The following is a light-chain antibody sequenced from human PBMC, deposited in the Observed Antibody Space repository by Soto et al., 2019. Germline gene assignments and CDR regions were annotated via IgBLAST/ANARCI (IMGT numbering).Light chain of an antibody. CDR3: HQDGSSTLT. Sequence: EIVLTQSPGTLSLSPGERATLSCGASQRISRSSLALYQQKRCQARRLGIYAGSSRATGIPNRCGAGGSRTDFSLTSSLQENDVFAVYCGHQDGSSTLTFGGGTKVDIK. CDR2: AGS. J-gene: IGKJ4*01. CDR1: QRISRSS. V-gene: IGKV3-20*01.